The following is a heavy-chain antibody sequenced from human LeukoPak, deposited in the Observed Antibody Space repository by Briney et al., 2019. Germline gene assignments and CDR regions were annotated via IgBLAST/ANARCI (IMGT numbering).Heavy chain of an antibody. D-gene: IGHD3-22*01. V-gene: IGHV3-30*03. Sequence: PGRSLRLSCAASGFSFSYYAMHWVRQAPGKGLEWVAVISYDGSNKYYADSVKGRFTISRDNSKNTLYLQMNSLRAEDTAVYYCARDSDYYDSRAFDIWGQGTMVTVSS. J-gene: IGHJ3*02. CDR1: GFSFSYYA. CDR3: ARDSDYYDSRAFDI. CDR2: ISYDGSNK.